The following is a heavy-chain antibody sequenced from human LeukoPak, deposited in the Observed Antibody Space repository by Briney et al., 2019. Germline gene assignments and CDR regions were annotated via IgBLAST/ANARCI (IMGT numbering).Heavy chain of an antibody. CDR3: ARARPTDYYFDY. V-gene: IGHV1-69*04. D-gene: IGHD3-3*01. CDR1: GGTFSSYA. CDR2: IIPILGIA. Sequence: ASVKVSCKASGGTFSSYAISWVRQAPGQGLEWMGRIIPILGIANYAQKFQGRVTMTRDTSTSTVYMELSSLRSEDTAVYYCARARPTDYYFDYWGQGTLVTVSS. J-gene: IGHJ4*02.